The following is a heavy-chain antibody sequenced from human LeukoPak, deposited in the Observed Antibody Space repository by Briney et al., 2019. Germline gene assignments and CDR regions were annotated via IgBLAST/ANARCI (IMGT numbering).Heavy chain of an antibody. CDR2: IWYDGSNK. V-gene: IGHV3-33*06. CDR3: AKALESSYYYDSSGTDY. Sequence: GRSLRLSCAASGFTFSSYGMHWVRQAPGKGLEWVAVIWYDGSNKYYADSVKGRFTISGDNSKNTLYLQMNSLRAEDTAVYYCAKALESSYYYDSSGTDYWGQGTLVTVSS. CDR1: GFTFSSYG. J-gene: IGHJ4*02. D-gene: IGHD3-22*01.